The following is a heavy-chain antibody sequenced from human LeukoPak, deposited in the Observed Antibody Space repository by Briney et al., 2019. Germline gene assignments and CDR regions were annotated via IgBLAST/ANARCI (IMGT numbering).Heavy chain of an antibody. CDR1: GFTFSSYA. CDR2: ISGSGGST. CDR3: ATHSSGWLY. Sequence: GGSLRLSCAASGFTFSSYAMSWVRQAPGKGLEWVSAISGSGGSTYYADSVKGRFTISRDNPKNTLYLQMNSLRAEDTAVHYCATHSSGWLYWGQGTLVTVSS. J-gene: IGHJ4*02. V-gene: IGHV3-23*01. D-gene: IGHD6-19*01.